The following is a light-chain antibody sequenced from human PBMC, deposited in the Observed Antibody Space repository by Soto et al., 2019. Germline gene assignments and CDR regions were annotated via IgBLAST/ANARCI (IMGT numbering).Light chain of an antibody. J-gene: IGKJ1*01. CDR2: GAS. CDR3: QQYKNWPSWT. Sequence: EIVMTQSPATLSVSPGERATLSCRASQSVSSNFAWYQQQPGQAPRLLIYGASTRATGVPARFSGSGAGTEVTLTISSLQSEDFAVYYCQQYKNWPSWTFGQGTKVDIK. CDR1: QSVSSN. V-gene: IGKV3-15*01.